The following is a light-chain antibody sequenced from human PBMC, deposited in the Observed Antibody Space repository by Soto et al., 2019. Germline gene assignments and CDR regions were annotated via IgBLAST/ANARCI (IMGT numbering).Light chain of an antibody. CDR3: QQYNNWRT. CDR2: GAS. Sequence: EIVMTQSPATLSVSPGERATLSCRASQSVSSNLAWYQQKPGQAPRLLIYGASTRATGIPARFSGSGSGTEFTLTISSLQSEDFAAYYCQQYNNWRTFGQGTQV. V-gene: IGKV3-15*01. CDR1: QSVSSN. J-gene: IGKJ1*01.